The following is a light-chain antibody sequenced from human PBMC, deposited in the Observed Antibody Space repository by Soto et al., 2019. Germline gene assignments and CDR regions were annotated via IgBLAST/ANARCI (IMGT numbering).Light chain of an antibody. V-gene: IGKV3-20*01. CDR3: QQYGSSPLIT. CDR2: GAS. Sequence: EIVLTQSPGTLSLSPGERATLSCRXSQSVSSSYLAWYQQKPGQAPRLLIYGASSRATGIPDRFSGSGSGTDFTLTISRLEPEDFAVYYCQQYGSSPLITFGQGTRLEIK. CDR1: QSVSSSY. J-gene: IGKJ5*01.